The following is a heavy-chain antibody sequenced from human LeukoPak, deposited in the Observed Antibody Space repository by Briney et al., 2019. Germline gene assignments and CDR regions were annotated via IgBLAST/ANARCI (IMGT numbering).Heavy chain of an antibody. V-gene: IGHV1-2*02. CDR1: RDTFTGYY. D-gene: IGHD1-7*01. Sequence: ASVKVSCKASRDTFTGYYMHWVRQAPGQGLEWMGWINPNSGGTNYAQKFQGRVTMTRDTSISTAYMELSRLRSDDTAVYYCARDLHNWNYRFDYWGQGTLVTVCS. J-gene: IGHJ4*02. CDR3: ARDLHNWNYRFDY. CDR2: INPNSGGT.